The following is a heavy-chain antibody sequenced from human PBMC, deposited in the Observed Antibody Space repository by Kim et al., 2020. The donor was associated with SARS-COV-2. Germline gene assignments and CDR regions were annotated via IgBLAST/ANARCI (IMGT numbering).Heavy chain of an antibody. V-gene: IGHV3-30-3*01. D-gene: IGHD4-17*01. CDR2: ISYDGTNT. CDR1: GFTFVDYA. Sequence: GGSLRLSCTASGFTFVDYAMHWVRQAPGKGLEWVAVISYDGTNTYYADSVKGRFTFSRDNSKNTLYLQMSSLRIEDTAVYYCARVMTPVTTGYYYGMDVWGQGTTVTVSS. CDR3: ARVMTPVTTGYYYGMDV. J-gene: IGHJ6*02.